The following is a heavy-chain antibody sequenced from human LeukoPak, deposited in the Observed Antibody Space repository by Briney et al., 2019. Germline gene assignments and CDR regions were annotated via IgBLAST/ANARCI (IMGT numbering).Heavy chain of an antibody. CDR1: GFSLSSYA. J-gene: IGHJ3*02. V-gene: IGHV3-30*04. CDR3: AREDYGDYVFAFDI. D-gene: IGHD4-17*01. CDR2: ISYDGSKK. Sequence: GGSLRLSCAASGFSLSSYAMHWVRQAPGKGLEWVAIISYDGSKKYYADSVKGRFTISRDNSKNTLYLQMNSLRAEDTAVYYCAREDYGDYVFAFDIWGQGTMVTVSS.